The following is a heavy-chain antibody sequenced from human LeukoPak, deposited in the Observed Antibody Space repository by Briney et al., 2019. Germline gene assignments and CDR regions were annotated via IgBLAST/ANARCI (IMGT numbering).Heavy chain of an antibody. CDR1: GYSFANYW. V-gene: IGHV5-51*01. Sequence: GESLKISCKGSGYSFANYWIGWVRQMPGKGLGWMGIIYPADSDTRYSPSFQGQVTISADRSISTAYLQWSSLKASDTAMYYCARRPYDSSGYYTHPFDYWGQGTLVTVSS. D-gene: IGHD3-22*01. CDR2: IYPADSDT. J-gene: IGHJ4*02. CDR3: ARRPYDSSGYYTHPFDY.